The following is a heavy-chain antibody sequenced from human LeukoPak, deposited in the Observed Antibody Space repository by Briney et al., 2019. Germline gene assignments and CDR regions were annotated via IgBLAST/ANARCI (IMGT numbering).Heavy chain of an antibody. J-gene: IGHJ6*02. Sequence: ASVKLSCKASGYTFTSYGISWVRQARGQGLELMGWISAYNGNTNYAQKLQGRVTMTTDTSTSTAYMELRSLRSDDTAVYYCARELRDIVVVPLGYYYGMDVWGQGTTVTVSS. V-gene: IGHV1-18*01. D-gene: IGHD2-2*01. CDR2: ISAYNGNT. CDR3: ARELRDIVVVPLGYYYGMDV. CDR1: GYTFTSYG.